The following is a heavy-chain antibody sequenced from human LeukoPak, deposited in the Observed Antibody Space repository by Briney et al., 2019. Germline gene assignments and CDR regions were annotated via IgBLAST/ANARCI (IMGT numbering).Heavy chain of an antibody. CDR1: GYTFTSYY. J-gene: IGHJ5*02. CDR2: INPSGGST. CDR3: ARESYDSSGYYGNWFDP. D-gene: IGHD3-22*01. Sequence: ASVKVSCKASGYTFTSYYMHWVRQAPGQGLEWMGIINPSGGSTSYAQKFQGRVTMTRDMSTSTVYMELSSLRSEDTAVYYCARESYDSSGYYGNWFDPWGQGTLVTVSS. V-gene: IGHV1-46*01.